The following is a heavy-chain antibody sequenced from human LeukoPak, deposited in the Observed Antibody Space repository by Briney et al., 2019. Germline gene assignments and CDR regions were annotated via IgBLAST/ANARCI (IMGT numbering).Heavy chain of an antibody. CDR1: GGSISSGGYS. CDR2: IYHSGST. CDR3: ARGGKAVVPYYMVRGYNWFDP. V-gene: IGHV4-30-2*01. D-gene: IGHD3-10*01. Sequence: SETLSLTCAVSGGSISSGGYSWSWIRQPPGKGLEWIGYIYHSGSTYYNPSLKSRVTISVDRSKNQFSLKLSSVTAADTAVYYCARGGKAVVPYYMVRGYNWFDPWGQGTLVTVSS. J-gene: IGHJ5*02.